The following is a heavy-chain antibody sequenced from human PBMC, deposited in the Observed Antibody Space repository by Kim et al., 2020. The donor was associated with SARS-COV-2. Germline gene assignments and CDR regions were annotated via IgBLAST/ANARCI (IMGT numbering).Heavy chain of an antibody. CDR2: INHSGST. V-gene: IGHV4-34*01. CDR3: ARGRGGYDQGY. CDR1: GGSFSGYY. J-gene: IGHJ4*02. Sequence: SETLSLTCAVYGGSFSGYYWSWIRQPPGKGLEWIGEINHSGSTNYNPSLKSRVTISVDTSKNQFSLKLSSVTAADTAVYYCARGRGGYDQGYWGQGTLVTVSS. D-gene: IGHD5-12*01.